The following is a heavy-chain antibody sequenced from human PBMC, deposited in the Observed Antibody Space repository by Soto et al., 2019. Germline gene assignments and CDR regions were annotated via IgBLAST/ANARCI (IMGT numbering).Heavy chain of an antibody. CDR1: GASLTRGVYY. Sequence: QVQLQESGPRLAKPSESLSLTCSVSGASLTRGVYYWSWVRQPPGRQLEWIGSIYYRGTTNYNPSLTGRVTISEDTSTNQVSVTAKSVTAADTAVYFCARANCVRCPFDLWGQGTLVTVSS. V-gene: IGHV4-61*08. D-gene: IGHD1-1*01. CDR2: IYYRGTT. J-gene: IGHJ4*02. CDR3: ARANCVRCPFDL.